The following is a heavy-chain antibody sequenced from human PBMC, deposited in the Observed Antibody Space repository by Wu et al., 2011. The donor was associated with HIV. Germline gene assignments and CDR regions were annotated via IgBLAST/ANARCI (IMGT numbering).Heavy chain of an antibody. D-gene: IGHD3-22*01. CDR3: ARDIPYYYDSSGYSPGYMDV. V-gene: IGHV1-69*06. Sequence: KKPGSSVKVSCKTSEALQQIFVSAGCDRPLDKGLSGWRAHPYLWYSNYAQKFQGRVTITADKSTSTAYMELSSLRSEDTAVYYCARDIPYYYDSSGYSPGYMDVWGKGTTVTVSS. CDR2: HPYLWYS. J-gene: IGHJ6*03. CDR1: EALQQIFV.